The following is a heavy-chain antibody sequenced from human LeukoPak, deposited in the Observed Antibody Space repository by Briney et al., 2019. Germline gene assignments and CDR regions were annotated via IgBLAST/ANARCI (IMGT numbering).Heavy chain of an antibody. J-gene: IGHJ4*02. Sequence: GGSLRLSCVGSGLTFDTYSMDWVRQAPGKGLEWVSSISSASSYIHYRDSVKGRFTISRDNAKNSLYLQMDSLRPEDTAVYYCATGRLVTASDYWGQGTLVTVSS. V-gene: IGHV3-21*01. D-gene: IGHD2-21*02. CDR1: GLTFDTYS. CDR2: ISSASSYI. CDR3: ATGRLVTASDY.